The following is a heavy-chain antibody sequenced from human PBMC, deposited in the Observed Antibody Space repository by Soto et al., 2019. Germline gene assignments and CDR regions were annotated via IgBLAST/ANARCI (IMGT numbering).Heavy chain of an antibody. CDR2: TRNKANSYTT. V-gene: IGHV3-72*01. D-gene: IGHD5-12*01. CDR3: AREGEGWLRLFDY. J-gene: IGHJ4*02. CDR1: GFTFSDHY. Sequence: GESLKISCAASGFTFSDHYMDWVRQAPGKGLEWVGRTRNKANSYTTEYAASVKGRFTISRDDSKNSLYLQMNSLKTEDTAVYYCAREGEGWLRLFDYWGQGTLVTVSS.